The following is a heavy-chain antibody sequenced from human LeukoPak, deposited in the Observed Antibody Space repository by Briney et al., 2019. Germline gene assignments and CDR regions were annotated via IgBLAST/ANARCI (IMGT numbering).Heavy chain of an antibody. Sequence: ASVKVSCKASGYTFTGYYMYWVRQAPGQGLEWMGRLNPNSGGTNYAQKFQGRVTMTRDTSISTAYMELTTLRSDDTAVYYCAKSIEYCGADCYGYFDLWGRGTLVTVSS. J-gene: IGHJ2*01. V-gene: IGHV1-2*06. CDR2: LNPNSGGT. D-gene: IGHD2-21*02. CDR1: GYTFTGYY. CDR3: AKSIEYCGADCYGYFDL.